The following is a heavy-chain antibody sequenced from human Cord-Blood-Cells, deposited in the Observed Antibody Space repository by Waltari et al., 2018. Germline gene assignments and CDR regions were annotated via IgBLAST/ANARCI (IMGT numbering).Heavy chain of an antibody. J-gene: IGHJ3*02. CDR3: ATERGDDDAFDI. Sequence: EAQLVQTVAEVKKPGATVNISRKASGYTFTHYYMHWVQQAPGKGLEWMGLVDPEDGETIYAEKFQGRVTITADTSTDTAYMELSSLRSEDTAVYYCATERGDDDAFDIWGQGTMVTVSS. CDR1: GYTFTHYY. V-gene: IGHV1-69-2*01. CDR2: VDPEDGET. D-gene: IGHD2-21*01.